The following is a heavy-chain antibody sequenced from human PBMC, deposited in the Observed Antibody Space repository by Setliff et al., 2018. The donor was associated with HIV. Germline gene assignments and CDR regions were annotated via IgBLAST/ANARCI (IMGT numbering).Heavy chain of an antibody. CDR1: GYTFSTYG. CDR2: INTYNGNT. CDR3: ARNKLSDAFDV. V-gene: IGHV1-18*01. J-gene: IGHJ3*01. D-gene: IGHD1-1*01. Sequence: ASVKVSCKASGYTFSTYGISWVRQAPGHGLEWMGWINTYNGNTNYAQKVKGRVTMTTDTSTSTAYSELRSLRSDDTAVYFCARNKLSDAFDVWGPGTVVTVSS.